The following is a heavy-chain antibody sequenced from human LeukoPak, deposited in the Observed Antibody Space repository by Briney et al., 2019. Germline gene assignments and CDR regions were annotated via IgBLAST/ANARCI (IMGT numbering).Heavy chain of an antibody. J-gene: IGHJ4*02. CDR1: GYTFTIYG. CDR3: AVDYGSGSYYNPLDY. V-gene: IGHV1-18*01. D-gene: IGHD3-10*01. Sequence: ASVKVSCKASGYTFTIYGISWVRQAPGRGREWMGWISAYNGNTNYAQKLQGRVTMTTDTSTSTAYMELRSLRSDDTAVYYCAVDYGSGSYYNPLDYWGQGTLVTVSS. CDR2: ISAYNGNT.